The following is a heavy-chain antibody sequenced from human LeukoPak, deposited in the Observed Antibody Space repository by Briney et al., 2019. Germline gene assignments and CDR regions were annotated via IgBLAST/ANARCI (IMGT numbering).Heavy chain of an antibody. CDR1: GYTFTNYY. CDR2: INPSGGST. CDR3: ARGNPPDL. J-gene: IGHJ2*01. V-gene: IGHV1-46*01. Sequence: ASVKVSCKASGYTFTNYYIYWVRQAPGQGLEWMGIINPSGGSTSYAQNFQGRVTMTRDTSASTVYMELSSLRSEDTAVYYCARGNPPDLWGRGTLVTVSS.